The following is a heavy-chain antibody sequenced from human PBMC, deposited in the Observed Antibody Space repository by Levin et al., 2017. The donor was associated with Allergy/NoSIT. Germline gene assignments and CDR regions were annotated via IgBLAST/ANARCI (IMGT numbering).Heavy chain of an antibody. Sequence: VASVKVSCKASGYTFTSYYMHWVRQAPGQGLEWMGIINPSGGSTSYAQKFQGRVTMTRDTSTSTVYMELSSLRSEDTAVYYCARDRGWQWLYYYYYYGMDVWGQGTTVTVSS. J-gene: IGHJ6*02. CDR2: INPSGGST. CDR1: GYTFTSYY. D-gene: IGHD6-19*01. V-gene: IGHV1-46*01. CDR3: ARDRGWQWLYYYYYYGMDV.